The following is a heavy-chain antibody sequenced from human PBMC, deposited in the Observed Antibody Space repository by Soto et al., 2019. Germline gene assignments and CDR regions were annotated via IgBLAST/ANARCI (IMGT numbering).Heavy chain of an antibody. CDR3: SRGVHEGWCYFDY. CDR1: GGTFSSYA. V-gene: IGHV1-69*01. D-gene: IGHD6-19*01. CDR2: IIPIFGTA. Sequence: QVQLVQYGAEVQKPGSSVKVSCKHSGGTFSSYAISWVRQAPGQGLEWMGGIIPIFGTANYAQKCQGRVTITADESTSKAYMELGSVRSEGRAVDCVSRGVHEGWCYFDYWGQGTLVTVSS. J-gene: IGHJ4*02.